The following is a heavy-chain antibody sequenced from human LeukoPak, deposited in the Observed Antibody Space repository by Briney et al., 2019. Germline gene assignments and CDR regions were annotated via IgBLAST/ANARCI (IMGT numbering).Heavy chain of an antibody. CDR1: GGSFSGYY. J-gene: IGHJ4*02. CDR3: ARAQKRNYYGSGSYSHRYYFDY. D-gene: IGHD3-10*01. Sequence: SETLSLTCAVYGGSFSGYYWSWIRQPPGKGLEWIGEISHSGSTNYNPSLKSRVTISVDTSKNQFSLKLSSVTAADTAVYYCARAQKRNYYGSGSYSHRYYFDYWGQGTLVTVSS. CDR2: ISHSGST. V-gene: IGHV4-34*01.